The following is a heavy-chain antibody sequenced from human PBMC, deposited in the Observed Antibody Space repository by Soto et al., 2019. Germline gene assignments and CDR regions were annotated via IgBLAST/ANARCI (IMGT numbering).Heavy chain of an antibody. CDR1: GFTFSTYA. CDR3: AKVFGSYYLDH. CDR2: ISGSGVST. D-gene: IGHD3-10*01. J-gene: IGHJ4*01. Sequence: PGGSLRLSCATSGFTFSTYAMRWVRQTPGKGLEWVSAISGSGVSTHYADSVKARFTISRENSKNTLYLQMNGLRAEDTAVYYCAKVFGSYYLDHWGHGTLVTVSS. V-gene: IGHV3-23*01.